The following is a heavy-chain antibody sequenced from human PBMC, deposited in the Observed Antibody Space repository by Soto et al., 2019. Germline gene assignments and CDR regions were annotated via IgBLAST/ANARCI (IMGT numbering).Heavy chain of an antibody. CDR1: GFTFSSYA. D-gene: IGHD3-22*01. CDR3: ARGNSEYYDSSGYDNWFDP. CDR2: ISYDGSNK. V-gene: IGHV3-30-3*01. J-gene: IGHJ5*02. Sequence: PGGSLRLSCAASGFTFSSYAMHWVRQAPGKGLEWVAVISYDGSNKYYADSVKGRFTISRDNSKNTLYLQMNSLRAEDTAVYYCARGNSEYYDSSGYDNWFDPWGQGTLVTVSS.